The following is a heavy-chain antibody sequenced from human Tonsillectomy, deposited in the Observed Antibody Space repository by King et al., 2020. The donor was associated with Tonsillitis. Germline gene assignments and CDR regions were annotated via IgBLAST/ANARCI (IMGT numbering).Heavy chain of an antibody. CDR1: GFTFSNSW. J-gene: IGHJ4*02. Sequence: VQLVESRGGLVQPGGSLRLSCGASGFTFSNSWMGWVRQAPGKGLEWVANIKKDGTSKYYLDSVEGRFTISRDNAENSLYLQMNSLRDEDTAVYYCAKHGDWAFDYWGQGTLVTVSS. D-gene: IGHD4-17*01. V-gene: IGHV3-7*01. CDR2: IKKDGTSK. CDR3: AKHGDWAFDY.